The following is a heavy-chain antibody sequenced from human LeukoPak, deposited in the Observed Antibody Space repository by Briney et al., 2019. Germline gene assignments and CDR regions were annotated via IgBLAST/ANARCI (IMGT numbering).Heavy chain of an antibody. J-gene: IGHJ3*02. CDR2: IGNRAKSYTT. Sequence: GGSLRLSCAASRFTFSDHYMDWVRQAPGKGLEWVARIGNRAKSYTTQYAPSVKGRFTISRDDSRNSVYLQMNSLKTEDTAVYFCARVGDYYDTRGFSSDAFDIWGLGTMVTVSS. D-gene: IGHD3-22*01. CDR1: RFTFSDHY. V-gene: IGHV3-72*01. CDR3: ARVGDYYDTRGFSSDAFDI.